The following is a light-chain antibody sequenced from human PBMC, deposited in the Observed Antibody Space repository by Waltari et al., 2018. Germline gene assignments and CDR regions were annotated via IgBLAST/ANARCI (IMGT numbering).Light chain of an antibody. CDR1: SPNIGINC. V-gene: IGLV1-51*02. CDR2: ESN. CDR3: GTWDSSLRSVV. Sequence: QSVLTQPPSVSAAPGPQVTISCSGSSPNIGINCVSWYQQLPGTAPKLLIYESNKRPSGIPDRFSGSKSGTSATLGITGLQTGDEADYYCGTWDSSLRSVVFGGGTKLTVL. J-gene: IGLJ2*01.